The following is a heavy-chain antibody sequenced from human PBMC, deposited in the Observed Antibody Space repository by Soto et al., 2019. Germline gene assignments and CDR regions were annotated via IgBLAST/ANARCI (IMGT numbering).Heavy chain of an antibody. D-gene: IGHD6-6*01. V-gene: IGHV3-73*01. J-gene: IGHJ4*03. CDR2: IRSKANSYAT. Sequence: GGSLGLSWAASGFTFSGSAMHGGRAASGKRLEWVGRIRSKANSYATAYAASVKGRFTISRDDSKNTAYLQMNSLKTEDRDVYYCTSLVLDEHSSILDCGQGTLVTVSA. CDR3: TSLVLDEHSSILD. CDR1: GFTFSGSA.